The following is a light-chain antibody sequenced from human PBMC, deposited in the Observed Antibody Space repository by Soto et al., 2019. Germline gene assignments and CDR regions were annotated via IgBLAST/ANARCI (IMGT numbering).Light chain of an antibody. V-gene: IGLV2-14*03. Sequence: QSALTQPASVSGSPGQSITVACTGSSSDVGTYNSVSWYQQHPGKAPKLIIYDVSNRPSGVSNRFSGSKSGNTASLTISGLQTEDEADYYCGSYTSSSSLVFGGGTKLTVL. J-gene: IGLJ3*02. CDR3: GSYTSSSSLV. CDR2: DVS. CDR1: SSDVGTYNS.